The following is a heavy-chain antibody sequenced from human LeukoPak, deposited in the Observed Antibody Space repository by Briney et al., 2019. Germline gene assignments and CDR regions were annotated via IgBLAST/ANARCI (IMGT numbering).Heavy chain of an antibody. CDR3: ASNTAMGDFDY. D-gene: IGHD5-18*01. CDR1: GGSINSYY. V-gene: IGHV4-59*01. Sequence: PSETLSLTCTVSGGSINSYYWSWIRQPPGKGLEWIGYIYYSGSTNYNPSLKSRVTISVDTSKNQFSLKLSSVTAADTAVYYCASNTAMGDFDYWGQGTLVTVSS. CDR2: IYYSGST. J-gene: IGHJ4*02.